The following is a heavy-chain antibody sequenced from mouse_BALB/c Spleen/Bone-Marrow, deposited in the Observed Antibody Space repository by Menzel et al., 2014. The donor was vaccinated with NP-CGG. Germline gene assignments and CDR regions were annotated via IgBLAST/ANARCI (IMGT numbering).Heavy chain of an antibody. CDR3: ARKDYYGSSNFDY. CDR2: ISYSGST. J-gene: IGHJ2*01. V-gene: IGHV3-2*02. D-gene: IGHD1-1*01. Sequence: EVKLVESGPGLVKPSQSLSLTCTVTGYSITSDYAWNWIRQFPGNKLEWMGYISYSGSTSYNPSLKSRISITRDTSKNQFFLQSNSVTTEDTATYYCARKDYYGSSNFDYWGQGTTLTVSS. CDR1: GYSITSDYA.